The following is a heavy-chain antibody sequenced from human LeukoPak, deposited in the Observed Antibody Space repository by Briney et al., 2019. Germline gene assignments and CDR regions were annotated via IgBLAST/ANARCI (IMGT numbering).Heavy chain of an antibody. J-gene: IGHJ4*02. D-gene: IGHD4/OR15-4a*01. CDR3: ARRAGAYSHPYDY. CDR2: ISSSSSTI. CDR1: GFSFSTYS. V-gene: IGHV3-48*01. Sequence: GGSLRLSCAASGFSFSTYSMNWVRQAPGKGLEWVSYISSSSSTIYYADSVKGRFTISRDNAKNSLYLQMNSLRAEDTAVYYCARRAGAYSHPYDYWGQGTLVTVSS.